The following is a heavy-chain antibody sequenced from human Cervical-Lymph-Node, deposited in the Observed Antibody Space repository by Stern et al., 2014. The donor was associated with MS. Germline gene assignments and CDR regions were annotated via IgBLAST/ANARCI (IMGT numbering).Heavy chain of an antibody. J-gene: IGHJ6*02. CDR1: GGTFSTYA. Sequence: VHLVESGAEVKKPGSSVKVSCKASGGTFSTYAVSWVRQAPGQGLEWMGGIIPIFGTPNYAQKFQGRVTITADESTSTAYMELSSLRSEDTAVYYCAREYNWNDMYYGMDVWGQGTTVTVSS. V-gene: IGHV1-69*01. CDR2: IIPIFGTP. CDR3: AREYNWNDMYYGMDV. D-gene: IGHD1-20*01.